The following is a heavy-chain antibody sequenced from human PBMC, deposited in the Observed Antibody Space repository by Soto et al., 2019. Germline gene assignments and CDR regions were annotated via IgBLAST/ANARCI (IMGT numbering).Heavy chain of an antibody. V-gene: IGHV4-59*01. J-gene: IGHJ6*03. CDR1: GGSISSYY. CDR3: ARASSYYYGSGSYNYYYMDV. Sequence: SETLSLTCTVSGGSISSYYWSWIRQPPGKGLEWIGYIYYSGSTNYNPSLKSRVTISVDTSKNQFSLKLSSVTAADTAVYYCARASSYYYGSGSYNYYYMDVWGKGTTVTVSS. CDR2: IYYSGST. D-gene: IGHD3-10*01.